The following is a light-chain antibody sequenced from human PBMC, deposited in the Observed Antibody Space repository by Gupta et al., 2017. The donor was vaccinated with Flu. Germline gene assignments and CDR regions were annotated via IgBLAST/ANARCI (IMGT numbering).Light chain of an antibody. J-gene: IGKJ1*01. CDR2: SSS. CDR3: QKYDSAPWT. V-gene: IGKV1-27*01. CDR1: RGISFY. Sequence: QMTQSPSSLSASVGDRVTITCRASRGISFYLAWYQQRPGKVPRLLIYSSSTLYSGVPSRFSGSGSGTEFTLTITSLQPEDVATYFCQKYDSAPWTFGQGIKVEIK.